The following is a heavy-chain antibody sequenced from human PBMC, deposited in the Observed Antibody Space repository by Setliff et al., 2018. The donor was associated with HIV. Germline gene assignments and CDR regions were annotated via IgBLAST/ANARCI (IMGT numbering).Heavy chain of an antibody. CDR2: IFDSENN. V-gene: IGHV4-59*01. CDR3: ARQITSVTPEMLVVNDAFDD. D-gene: IGHD4-17*01. CDR1: GDSITHYY. Sequence: NPSETLSLTCSVSGDSITHYYWNWIRQPPGKGLEWIGNIFDSENNNYNPSLKSRVSMSVDTSKNQFSLRLTSVTAADTAVYYCARQITSVTPEMLVVNDAFDDWGQGKMVTVSS. J-gene: IGHJ3*01.